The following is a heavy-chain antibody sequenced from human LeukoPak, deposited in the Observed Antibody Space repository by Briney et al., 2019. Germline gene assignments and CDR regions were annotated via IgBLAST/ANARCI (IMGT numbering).Heavy chain of an antibody. CDR3: ARDGYNSHFDY. D-gene: IGHD5-24*01. J-gene: IGHJ4*02. Sequence: GGSLRLSCAASGFTLSNHAMNWVRQAPGQGLEWVSSIDGRSTDIYYADSVKGRFTISRDNAKNSLYLQMNSLRAEDTAVYYCARDGYNSHFDYWGQGTLVTVSS. CDR1: GFTLSNHA. V-gene: IGHV3-21*01. CDR2: IDGRSTDI.